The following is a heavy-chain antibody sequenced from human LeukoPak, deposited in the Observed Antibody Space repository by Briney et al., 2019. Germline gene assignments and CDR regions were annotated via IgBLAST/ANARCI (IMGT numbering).Heavy chain of an antibody. V-gene: IGHV3-48*04. Sequence: GGSLRLSCAASGFTFSNYGMHWVRQAPGKGLEWVSYISNSTSTIYYADSVKGRFTISRDNAKNSLYLQMNSLRAEDTAVYYCARDYYDSSGYYYGGYWGQGTLVTVSS. D-gene: IGHD3-22*01. CDR1: GFTFSNYG. CDR3: ARDYYDSSGYYYGGY. J-gene: IGHJ4*02. CDR2: ISNSTSTI.